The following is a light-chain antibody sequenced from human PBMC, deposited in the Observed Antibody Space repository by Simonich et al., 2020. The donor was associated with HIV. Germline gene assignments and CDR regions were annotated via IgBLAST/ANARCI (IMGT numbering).Light chain of an antibody. CDR1: QGISSA. V-gene: IGKV1-13*02. CDR2: DAS. CDR3: QQYSRTPYT. Sequence: AIQLTQSPSSLSASVGDRVTITCRASQGISSALAWYQQKPGKAPKLLIYDASSLESGVPSRFSGSGSGTDFSLTISSLQPEDFATYFCQQYSRTPYTFGQGTKLEIK. J-gene: IGKJ2*01.